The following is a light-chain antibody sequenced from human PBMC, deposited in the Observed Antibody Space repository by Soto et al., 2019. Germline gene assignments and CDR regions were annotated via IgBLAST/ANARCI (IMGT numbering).Light chain of an antibody. CDR3: HQYGTLPYA. CDR1: QRVSSNY. J-gene: IGKJ2*01. V-gene: IGKV3-20*01. Sequence: IALTQSPGTLSLSPGERATLSCRASQRVSSNYVAWYQHKPVQAPRLLIHGASIRATGIPDRFSGSGSGTDFTLTISRLEPEDFAVYYCHQYGTLPYAFGQGTKLQIK. CDR2: GAS.